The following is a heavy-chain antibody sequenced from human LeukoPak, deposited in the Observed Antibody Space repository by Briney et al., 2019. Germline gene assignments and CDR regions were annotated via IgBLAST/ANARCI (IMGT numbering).Heavy chain of an antibody. V-gene: IGHV3-11*01. Sequence: GGSLRLSCAASGFTFSDYNMNWVRQAPGKGLEWVSCITNGGSTIHHADSVKGRFTISRDNAKKTLYLQMNSLRAEDTAVYYCARVSGRAWDYWGQGTLVTVSS. CDR3: ARVSGRAWDY. CDR2: ITNGGSTI. J-gene: IGHJ4*02. D-gene: IGHD3-10*01. CDR1: GFTFSDYN.